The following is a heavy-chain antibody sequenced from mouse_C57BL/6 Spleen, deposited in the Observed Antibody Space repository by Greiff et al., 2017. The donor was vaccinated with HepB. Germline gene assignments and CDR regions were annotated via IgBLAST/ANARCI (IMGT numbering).Heavy chain of an antibody. CDR2: IYPGSGST. V-gene: IGHV1-55*01. CDR3: ARRNGNDAKDY. D-gene: IGHD2-1*01. Sequence: QVQLQQPGAELVKPGASVKMSCKASGYTFTSYWITWVKQRPGQGLAWIGDIYPGSGSTNYNEKFKSKATLTVDTSSSTAYMQHSSLTSEDSAVYDCARRNGNDAKDYWGQGSSVTVA. J-gene: IGHJ4*01. CDR1: GYTFTSYW.